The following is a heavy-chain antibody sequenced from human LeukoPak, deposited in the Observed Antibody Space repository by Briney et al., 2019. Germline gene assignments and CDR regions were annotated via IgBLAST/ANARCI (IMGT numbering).Heavy chain of an antibody. Sequence: SETLSLTCTVSGGSISSGSYYWSWIPQPAGKGLEWIGRIYTSGSTNYNPSLKSRVTISVDTSKNQFSLKLSSVTAADTAVYYCARLPGSGYCSGGSCSNAFDIWGQGTMVTVSS. V-gene: IGHV4-61*02. CDR1: GGSISSGSYY. CDR2: IYTSGST. CDR3: ARLPGSGYCSGGSCSNAFDI. J-gene: IGHJ3*02. D-gene: IGHD2-15*01.